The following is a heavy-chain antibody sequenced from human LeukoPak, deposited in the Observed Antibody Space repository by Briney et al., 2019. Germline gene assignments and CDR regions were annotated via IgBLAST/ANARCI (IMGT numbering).Heavy chain of an antibody. V-gene: IGHV1-2*02. J-gene: IGHJ5*02. CDR3: ASGIVVPSPHNWFDP. CDR1: GYTFTGYY. CDR2: INPNSGGT. Sequence: GASVKVSCKASGYTFTGYYMHWVRQAPGQGLEWMGWINPNSGGTNYAQKFQGRVTMTRDTSISTAYMELSSLRSDDTAVYYCASGIVVPSPHNWFDPWGQGTLVTVSS. D-gene: IGHD2-15*01.